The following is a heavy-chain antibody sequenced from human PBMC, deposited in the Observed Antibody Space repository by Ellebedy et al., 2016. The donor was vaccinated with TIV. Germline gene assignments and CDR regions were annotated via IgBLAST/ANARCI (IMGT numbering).Heavy chain of an antibody. Sequence: GGSLRLSXAASGFTFSIYAMSWVRQAPGKGLEWVSAISGSGGSTYYADSVKGRFTISRDNSKNTLYLQMNSLRAEDTAVYYCARSGVRGVIIILHYFDYWGQGTLVTVSS. D-gene: IGHD3-10*01. J-gene: IGHJ4*02. V-gene: IGHV3-23*01. CDR1: GFTFSIYA. CDR3: ARSGVRGVIIILHYFDY. CDR2: ISGSGGST.